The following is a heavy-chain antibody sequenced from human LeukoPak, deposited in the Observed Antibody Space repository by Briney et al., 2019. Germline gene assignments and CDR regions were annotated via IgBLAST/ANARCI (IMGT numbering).Heavy chain of an antibody. V-gene: IGHV1-18*04. CDR3: ASSKGGSYYDFDY. Sequence: GASVKVSCKASGYIFTDYYMHWVRRAPGQGLEWMGWISAYNGNTNYAQKLQGRVTMTTDTSTSTAYMELRSLRSDDTAVYYRASSKGGSYYDFDYWGQGTLVTVSS. D-gene: IGHD1-26*01. CDR1: GYIFTDYY. CDR2: ISAYNGNT. J-gene: IGHJ4*02.